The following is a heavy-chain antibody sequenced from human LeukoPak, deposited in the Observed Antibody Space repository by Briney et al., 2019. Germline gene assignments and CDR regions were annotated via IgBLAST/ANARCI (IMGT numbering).Heavy chain of an antibody. J-gene: IGHJ4*02. Sequence: ASVKVSCKASGYTFTGYYMHWVRQAPGQGLEWMGWINPNSGGTNYAQKFQGRVTMTRDTSISTAYMELSGLRSDDTAVYYCARSPRSIAAAGTRADNDYWGQGTLVTVSS. V-gene: IGHV1-2*02. CDR1: GYTFTGYY. CDR3: ARSPRSIAAAGTRADNDY. D-gene: IGHD6-13*01. CDR2: INPNSGGT.